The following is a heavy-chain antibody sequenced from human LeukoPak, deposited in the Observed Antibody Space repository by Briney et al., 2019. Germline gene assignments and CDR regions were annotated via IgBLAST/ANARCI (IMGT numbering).Heavy chain of an antibody. CDR1: GFNFNNFA. CDR2: MTGPADTT. CDR3: AKGAEIDH. V-gene: IGHV3-23*01. J-gene: IGHJ4*02. Sequence: GGSLRLSCAASGFNFNNFAMSWVRQTPGKGLEWLSAMTGPADTTYYAESVKGRFTISRDYSKSMVFLQMNSLRVEDTAIYYCAKGAEIDHWGQGTLVTVSS.